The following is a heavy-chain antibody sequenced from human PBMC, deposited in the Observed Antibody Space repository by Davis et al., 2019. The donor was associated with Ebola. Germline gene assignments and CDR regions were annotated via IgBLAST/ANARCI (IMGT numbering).Heavy chain of an antibody. V-gene: IGHV3-30-3*01. D-gene: IGHD3-3*01. J-gene: IGHJ4*02. CDR3: AKEPLYYDFWSGDPYY. CDR2: ISYDGSNK. CDR1: GFTFSSYA. Sequence: PGGSLRLSCAASGFTFSSYAMHWVRQAPGKGLEWVAVISYDGSNKYYADSVKGRFTISRDNSKNTLYLQMNSLRAEDTAVYYCAKEPLYYDFWSGDPYYWGQGTLVTVSS.